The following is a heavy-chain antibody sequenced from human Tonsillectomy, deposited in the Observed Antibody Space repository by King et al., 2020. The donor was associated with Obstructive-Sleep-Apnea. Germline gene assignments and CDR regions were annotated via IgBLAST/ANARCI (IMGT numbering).Heavy chain of an antibody. CDR1: GFIFSDYG. D-gene: IGHD5-12*01. CDR2: IGYDGGNK. V-gene: IGHV3-30*02. J-gene: IGHJ4*02. Sequence: VQLVESGGGVVQPGGSLRLSCAASGFIFSDYGMHWVRQAPGKGLEGGALIGYDGGNKYYADSVKGRFTISRDNSKNTLYLQMNSLRVEDTAVYYCAKVGYGSMTVCDNWGQGTLVTVSS. CDR3: AKVGYGSMTVCDN.